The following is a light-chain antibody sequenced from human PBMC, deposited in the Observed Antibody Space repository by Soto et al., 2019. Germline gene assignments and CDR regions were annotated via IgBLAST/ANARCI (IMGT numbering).Light chain of an antibody. CDR2: GNT. CDR3: QPYDYSLSVHYV. J-gene: IGLJ1*01. V-gene: IGLV1-40*01. CDR1: SSNIGSTYD. Sequence: QSVLTQPPSVSGAPGQRVTISCTGSSSNIGSTYDVPWYQQLPGTAPKLLIHGNTDRPSGVPDRFSGSKSGTSASLAITGLEADDEADYYCQPYDYSLSVHYVFGTGTKLTVL.